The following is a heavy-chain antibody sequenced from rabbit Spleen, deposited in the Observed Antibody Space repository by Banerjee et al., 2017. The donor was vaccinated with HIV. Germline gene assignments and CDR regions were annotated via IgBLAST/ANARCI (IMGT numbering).Heavy chain of an antibody. CDR3: ARDLTDVIGWNFGW. CDR2: IATNSGGGT. CDR1: GFDFSSAYYY. D-gene: IGHD1-1*01. Sequence: QEQLVESGGGLVKPEGSLTLTCKASGFDFSSAYYYMCWVRQAPGKGLEWIGCIATNSGGGTYYANWAKGRFTISRTSSTTVTLQMTSLTAADTATYFCARDLTDVIGWNFGWWGPGTLVTVS. J-gene: IGHJ4*01. V-gene: IGHV1S45*01.